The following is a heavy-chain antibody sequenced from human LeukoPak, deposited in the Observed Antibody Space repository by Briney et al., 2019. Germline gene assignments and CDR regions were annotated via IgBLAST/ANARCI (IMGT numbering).Heavy chain of an antibody. CDR3: ARDKSNCSGGSCYNWFDP. J-gene: IGHJ5*02. Sequence: ASVKVSCKASGRTFSSSAISWVRQAPGQGLEWMGRIIPILGIANYAQKFQGRVTITADKSTSTAYMELSSLRSEDTAVYYCARDKSNCSGGSCYNWFDPWGQGTLVTVSS. V-gene: IGHV1-69*04. CDR1: GRTFSSSA. CDR2: IIPILGIA. D-gene: IGHD2-15*01.